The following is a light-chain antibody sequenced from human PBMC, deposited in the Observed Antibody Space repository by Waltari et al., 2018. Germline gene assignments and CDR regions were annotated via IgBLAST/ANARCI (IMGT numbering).Light chain of an antibody. CDR3: QQYGSSPYT. Sequence: ELVLTQSPGPLSLSPGERATLSCRASQSVSSSYLAWYQQKPGQAPRLLIYGASSRATGIPDRFSGSGSGTDFTLTISRLEPEDFAVYYCQQYGSSPYTFGQGTKLEI. V-gene: IGKV3-20*01. CDR1: QSVSSSY. J-gene: IGKJ2*01. CDR2: GAS.